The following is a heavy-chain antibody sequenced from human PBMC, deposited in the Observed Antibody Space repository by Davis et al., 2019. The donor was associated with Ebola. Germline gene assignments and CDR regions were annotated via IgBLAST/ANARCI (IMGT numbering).Heavy chain of an antibody. Sequence: SETLSLTCTVSGGSISSSSYYWGWIRQHPGKGLEWIGYIYYSGSTYYNPSLKSRVTISVDTSKNQFSLKLSSVTAADTAVYYCARAYARITIFGVANILFDYWGQGTLVTVSS. J-gene: IGHJ4*02. CDR1: GGSISSSSYY. V-gene: IGHV4-31*03. CDR3: ARAYARITIFGVANILFDY. CDR2: IYYSGST. D-gene: IGHD3-3*01.